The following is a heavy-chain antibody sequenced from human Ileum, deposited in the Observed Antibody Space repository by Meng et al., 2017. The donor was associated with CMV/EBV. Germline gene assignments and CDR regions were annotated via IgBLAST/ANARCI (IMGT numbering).Heavy chain of an antibody. J-gene: IGHJ5*01. CDR1: GCTFIAYD. CDR2: VNPNSGKT. V-gene: IGHV1-8*01. Sequence: ASVKVSCKASGCTFIAYDIYWVRQATGQGPEWMGWVNPNSGKTGYAQKFQGRLIMSRNSSIDTAYMELSSLRSDDTAVYYCARRRNWFDSWGQGTLVTISS. CDR3: ARRRNWFDS.